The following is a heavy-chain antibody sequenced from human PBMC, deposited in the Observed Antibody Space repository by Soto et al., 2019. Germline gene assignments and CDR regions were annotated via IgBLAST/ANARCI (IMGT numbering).Heavy chain of an antibody. J-gene: IGHJ6*02. V-gene: IGHV1-46*01. CDR2: INPSGGST. Sequence: ASVKVSCKASGYTFTSYYMHWVRQAPGQGLEWMGIINPSGGSTSYAQKFQGRVTMTRDTSTSTVYMELSSLRSEDTAMYYCARDLIVVVPAAIYYYYYGMDVWGQGTTVTVSS. CDR1: GYTFTSYY. CDR3: ARDLIVVVPAAIYYYYYGMDV. D-gene: IGHD2-2*01.